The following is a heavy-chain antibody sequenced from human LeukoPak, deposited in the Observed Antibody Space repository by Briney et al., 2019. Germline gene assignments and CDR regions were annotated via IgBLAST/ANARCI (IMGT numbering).Heavy chain of an antibody. J-gene: IGHJ5*02. D-gene: IGHD3-3*01. Sequence: GGSLRLSCAASGFTFSSYAMSWVRQAPGKGVGWVSAISGSGGSPYYADSVKGRFTISRDNSKNTLYLQMNSLRAEDTAVYYCAKALDYDFWSGYPGVDPWGQGTLVTVSS. CDR3: AKALDYDFWSGYPGVDP. CDR2: ISGSGGSP. CDR1: GFTFSSYA. V-gene: IGHV3-23*01.